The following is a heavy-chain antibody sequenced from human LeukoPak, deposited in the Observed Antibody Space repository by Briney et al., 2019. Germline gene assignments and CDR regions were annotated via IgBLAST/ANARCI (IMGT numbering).Heavy chain of an antibody. V-gene: IGHV4-59*01. CDR3: ARGTGYSSWFDP. J-gene: IGHJ5*02. D-gene: IGHD1-14*01. CDR1: GGSISSYY. CDR2: IYYSGST. Sequence: KTSETLSLTCTVSGGSISSYYWSWIRQPPGKGLEWIGYIYYSGSTNYNPSLKSRVTISVDTSKNQFSLKLSSVTAADTAVYYCARGTGYSSWFDPWGQRTLVTVSS.